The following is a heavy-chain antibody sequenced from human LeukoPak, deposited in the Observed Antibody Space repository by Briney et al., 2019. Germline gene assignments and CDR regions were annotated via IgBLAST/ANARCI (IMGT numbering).Heavy chain of an antibody. J-gene: IGHJ4*02. V-gene: IGHV3-7*01. CDR3: ARDGRHGGSVSDY. CDR2: IKQDGSEK. CDR1: GFTFSDYT. Sequence: GGSLRLSCAASGFTFSDYTMYWVRQAPGKGLEWVANIKQDGSEKYYVDSVKGRFTISRDNAKNSLYLQMNSLRAEDTAVYYCARDGRHGGSVSDYWGQGTLVTVSS. D-gene: IGHD2-15*01.